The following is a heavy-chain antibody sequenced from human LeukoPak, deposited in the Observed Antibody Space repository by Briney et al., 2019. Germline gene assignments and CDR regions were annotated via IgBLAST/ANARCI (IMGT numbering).Heavy chain of an antibody. CDR1: LFTFSSYA. CDR3: ARNVSGQYFDI. J-gene: IGHJ2*01. V-gene: IGHV3-23*01. Sequence: GGSLRLSCAGSLFTFSSYAMDWVRQPPGKGLECISAISGSGDSTHYADSVKGRFTISRDNSKNTLYLQMNSLRAEDTAVYYCARNVSGQYFDIWGRGTLVTVSS. D-gene: IGHD2/OR15-2a*01. CDR2: ISGSGDST.